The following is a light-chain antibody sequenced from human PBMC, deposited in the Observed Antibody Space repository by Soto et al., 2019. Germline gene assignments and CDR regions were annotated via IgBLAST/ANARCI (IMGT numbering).Light chain of an antibody. CDR1: SSDVGGYNY. J-gene: IGLJ3*02. Sequence: QSALTQPASVSGSPGQSITISCTGTSSDVGGYNYVSWYQQHPGEAPKLMIYEVSNRPSGVSNRLSGSKSGNTASLTISGLQAEDEADCYCSSYTSSSTRVFGGGTELTVL. CDR2: EVS. V-gene: IGLV2-14*01. CDR3: SSYTSSSTRV.